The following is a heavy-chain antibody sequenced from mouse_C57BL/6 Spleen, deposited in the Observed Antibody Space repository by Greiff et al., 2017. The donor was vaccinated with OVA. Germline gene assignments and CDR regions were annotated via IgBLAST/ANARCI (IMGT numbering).Heavy chain of an antibody. CDR3: TRVDYDGYFDY. Sequence: EVKLVESGEGLVKPGGSLKLSCAASGFTFSSYAMSWVRQTPEKRLEWVAYISSGGDYIYYADTVKGRFTISRDNARNTLYLQMSSLKSEDTALYYCTRVDYDGYFDYWGQGTTLTVSS. D-gene: IGHD2-4*01. V-gene: IGHV5-9-1*02. CDR2: ISSGGDYI. J-gene: IGHJ2*01. CDR1: GFTFSSYA.